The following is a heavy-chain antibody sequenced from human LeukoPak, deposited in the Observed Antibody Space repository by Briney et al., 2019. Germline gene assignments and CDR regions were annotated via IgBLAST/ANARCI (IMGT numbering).Heavy chain of an antibody. Sequence: KPSETLSLTCTVSGGSISSSSYYWGWIRQPPGKGLEWIGSIYYSGSTYYNPSLKSRVTISVDTSKNQFSLKLSSVTAADTAVYYCARRWYSSSFAFDIWGQGTMVTVSS. D-gene: IGHD6-6*01. CDR1: GGSISSSSYY. CDR2: IYYSGST. J-gene: IGHJ3*02. CDR3: ARRWYSSSFAFDI. V-gene: IGHV4-39*01.